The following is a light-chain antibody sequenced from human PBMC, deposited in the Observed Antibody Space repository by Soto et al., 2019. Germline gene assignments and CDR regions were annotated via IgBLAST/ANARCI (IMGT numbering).Light chain of an antibody. CDR2: DAS. Sequence: DIQMTQSPSTLSASVGDRVTITCRASQSISSWLAWYQQKLGRAPRLLIYDASSLESGVPSRFSGSGYGTEFTLPLSSLQPDDFATYYCQQYNTYSSLTFGGGTKVEIK. CDR1: QSISSW. CDR3: QQYNTYSSLT. V-gene: IGKV1-5*01. J-gene: IGKJ4*01.